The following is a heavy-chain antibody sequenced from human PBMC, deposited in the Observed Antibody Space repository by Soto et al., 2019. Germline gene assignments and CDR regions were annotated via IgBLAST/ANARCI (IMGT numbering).Heavy chain of an antibody. D-gene: IGHD6-13*01. V-gene: IGHV4-34*01. J-gene: IGHJ4*02. Sequence: QVQLQQWGAGLLKPSETLSLTCAVYGGSFSGYYWSWIPQPPGRGLEWMGEINQSGGTNYNPSPKSRVTISVDTSKNQFSLKLSSVTAAETAVYYCARTYSSSWSPFDYWGQGTLVTVSS. CDR3: ARTYSSSWSPFDY. CDR2: INQSGGT. CDR1: GGSFSGYY.